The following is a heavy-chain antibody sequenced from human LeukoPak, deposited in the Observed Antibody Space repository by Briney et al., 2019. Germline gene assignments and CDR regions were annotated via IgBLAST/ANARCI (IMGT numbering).Heavy chain of an antibody. J-gene: IGHJ4*02. V-gene: IGHV3-48*04. D-gene: IGHD1-26*01. Sequence: GGSLRLSCAASGFTFSSYSMNWVRQPPGKGLEWVSGISGGGDTTYYANSVKGRSTISRDNAKKSLYLQMNSLRAEDTAVYYCARDQGNGSYPSLIDYWGQGTLVTVSS. CDR3: ARDQGNGSYPSLIDY. CDR1: GFTFSSYS. CDR2: ISGGGDTT.